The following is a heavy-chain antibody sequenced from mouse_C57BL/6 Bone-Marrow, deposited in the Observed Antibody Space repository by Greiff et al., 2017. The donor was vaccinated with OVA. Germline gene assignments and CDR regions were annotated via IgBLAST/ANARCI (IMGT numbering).Heavy chain of an antibody. CDR1: GYTFTSYW. CDR2: IDPNSGGT. CDR3: ARWGVITTVVAYFYAMDY. D-gene: IGHD1-1*01. J-gene: IGHJ4*01. V-gene: IGHV1-72*01. Sequence: QVQLQQPGAELVKPGASVKLSCKASGYTFTSYWMHWVKQRPGRGLEWIGRIDPNSGGTNYNEKFKSKATLTVDKPSSTAYMQLSSLTSEDSAVYYCARWGVITTVVAYFYAMDYWGQGTSVTVSS.